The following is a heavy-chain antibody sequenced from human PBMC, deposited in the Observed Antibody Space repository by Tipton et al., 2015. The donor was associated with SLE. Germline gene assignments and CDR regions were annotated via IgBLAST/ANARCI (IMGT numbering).Heavy chain of an antibody. Sequence: TLSLTCTVSGGSISSGAYYWSWIRQHPGKGLEWIGYIYYSGSTYYNPSLKSRVTISVDTSKNQFSLKLSSVTAADTAVYYCARVPLGGTYYYYYYMDVWGKGTTVTVSS. V-gene: IGHV4-31*03. D-gene: IGHD4-23*01. CDR2: IYYSGST. CDR1: GGSISSGAYY. CDR3: ARVPLGGTYYYYYYMDV. J-gene: IGHJ6*03.